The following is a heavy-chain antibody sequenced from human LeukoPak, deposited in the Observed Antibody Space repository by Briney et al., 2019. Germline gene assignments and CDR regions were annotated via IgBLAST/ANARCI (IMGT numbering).Heavy chain of an antibody. V-gene: IGHV4-34*01. CDR1: GGSFSGYY. D-gene: IGHD3-16*02. Sequence: SETLSLTCAVYGGSFSGYYWSWIRQPPGKGLEWIGEINHSGSTNYNPSLKSRVIISVDTSKNQFSLKLSSVTAADTAVYYCARGSLSPLGGSYRPYYFDYWGQGTLVTVSS. J-gene: IGHJ4*02. CDR2: INHSGST. CDR3: ARGSLSPLGGSYRPYYFDY.